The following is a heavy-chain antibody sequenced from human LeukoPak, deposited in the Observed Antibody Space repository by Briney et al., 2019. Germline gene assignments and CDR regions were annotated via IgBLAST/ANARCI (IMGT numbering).Heavy chain of an antibody. Sequence: GGSLRLSCAASGFTLSSYGMHWVRQAPGKGLEGVSVIYSGGSTYYADSVKGRFTISRDNSKNTLYLQMNSLRAEDTAVYYCAREILSLYDSSGYLDYWGQGTLVTVSS. D-gene: IGHD3-22*01. J-gene: IGHJ4*02. CDR1: GFTLSSYG. CDR3: AREILSLYDSSGYLDY. V-gene: IGHV3-66*01. CDR2: IYSGGST.